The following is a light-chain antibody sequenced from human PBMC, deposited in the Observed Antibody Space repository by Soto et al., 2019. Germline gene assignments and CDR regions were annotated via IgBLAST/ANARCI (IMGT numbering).Light chain of an antibody. CDR2: EVS. J-gene: IGLJ2*01. CDR1: SSDVGGYDS. V-gene: IGLV2-14*01. Sequence: SALTQPASVSGSPGQSLTISCTGTSSDVGGYDSVSWYQQHPGKAPKLLVYEVSNRPSGVSSRFSGSKSGNTASLTISGLQAEDEADYSCSSYSSTTTLVVFGGGTKLTVL. CDR3: SSYSSTTTLVV.